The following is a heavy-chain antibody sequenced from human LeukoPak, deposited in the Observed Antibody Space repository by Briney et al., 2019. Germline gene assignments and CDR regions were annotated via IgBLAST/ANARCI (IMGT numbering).Heavy chain of an antibody. CDR1: DGSMTTHH. J-gene: IGHJ4*02. CDR3: TTIKRGNIFGYFDF. Sequence: SETLSLTCTVSDGSMTTHHWNWIRQTPGKGLEWIGYVFDSGRTKENPSLKSRVTLSADTSKNQLSLRLSSVTAADTAVYYCTTIKRGNIFGYFDFWGQGILVTVSS. CDR2: VFDSGRT. V-gene: IGHV4-59*11. D-gene: IGHD5-18*01.